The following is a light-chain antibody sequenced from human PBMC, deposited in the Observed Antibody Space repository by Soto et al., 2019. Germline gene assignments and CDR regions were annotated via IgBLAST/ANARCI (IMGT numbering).Light chain of an antibody. CDR1: QSVSGN. CDR3: QQYGSSGT. J-gene: IGKJ1*01. V-gene: IGKV3-20*01. Sequence: EIVLTHSPSTLSLSAVERAALACRASQSVSGNLAWYQQKPGQAPRLLIYGASSRATGIPDRFSGSGSGTDFTLTISRLEPEDFAVYYCQQYGSSGTFGQGTKVDIK. CDR2: GAS.